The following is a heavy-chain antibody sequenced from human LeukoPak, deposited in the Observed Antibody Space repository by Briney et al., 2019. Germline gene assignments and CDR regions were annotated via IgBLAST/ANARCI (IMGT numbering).Heavy chain of an antibody. V-gene: IGHV3-74*01. CDR1: GFSFSNFW. J-gene: IGHJ4*02. CDR2: INGDGSLT. D-gene: IGHD2-21*01. Sequence: PGGSLRLSCAASGFSFSNFWMHWVRQAPGEGPVWVSRINGDGSLTGHADSVKGRFTISRDNAKNTLYLQMNSLRAEDTAVYYCAREYYSSGDYWGQGTLVIVSS. CDR3: AREYYSSGDY.